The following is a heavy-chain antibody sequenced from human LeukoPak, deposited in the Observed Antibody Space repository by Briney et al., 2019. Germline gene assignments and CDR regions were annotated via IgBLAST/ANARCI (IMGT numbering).Heavy chain of an antibody. V-gene: IGHV1-46*01. J-gene: IGHJ4*02. CDR3: ARGDRRRPPSSIGWYSENIFDY. CDR2: INPSGAST. CDR1: GYTFTDFY. D-gene: IGHD6-13*01. Sequence: ASVKVSCKASGYTFTDFYMNWVRQAPGQGLEWMGIINPSGASTRYAQKFQGRVTMTRDTSTSTVYMEPSSLRSEDTAVYYCARGDRRRPPSSIGWYSENIFDYWGQGTLVTVSS.